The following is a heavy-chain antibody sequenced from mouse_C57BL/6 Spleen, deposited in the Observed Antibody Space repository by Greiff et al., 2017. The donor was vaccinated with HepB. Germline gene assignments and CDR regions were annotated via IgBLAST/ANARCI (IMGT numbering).Heavy chain of an antibody. CDR3: ARRLAWFAY. CDR2: ISYDGSN. J-gene: IGHJ3*01. CDR1: GYSITSGYY. V-gene: IGHV3-6*01. Sequence: ESGPGLVKPSQSLSLPCSVTGYSITSGYYWNWIRQFPGNKLEWMGYISYDGSNNYNPSLKNRISITRDTSKNQFFLNLNSGTTEDTATYYCARRLAWFAYWGQGTLVTVSA. D-gene: IGHD6-1*01.